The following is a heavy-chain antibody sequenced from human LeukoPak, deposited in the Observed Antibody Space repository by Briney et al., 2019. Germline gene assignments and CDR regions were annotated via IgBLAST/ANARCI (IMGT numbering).Heavy chain of an antibody. CDR1: GGSISSGGYY. CDR2: IYYSGST. V-gene: IGHV4-31*03. CDR3: ARGSYYYDSSGYYYGWRVQQSGHWFDP. J-gene: IGHJ5*02. Sequence: SETLSLTCTVSGGSISSGGYYWSWIRQHPEKGLEWIGYIYYSGSTYYNPSLKSRVTISVDTSKNQFSLKLSSVTAADTAVYYCARGSYYYDSSGYYYGWRVQQSGHWFDPWSQGTLVTVST. D-gene: IGHD3-22*01.